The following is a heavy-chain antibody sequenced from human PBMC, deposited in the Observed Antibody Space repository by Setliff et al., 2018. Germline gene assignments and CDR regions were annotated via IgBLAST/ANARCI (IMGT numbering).Heavy chain of an antibody. D-gene: IGHD2-2*01. CDR1: GYTFRQSI. V-gene: IGHV1-18*01. Sequence: ASVKVSCKASGYTFRQSIVSWVRQAPGQGLEWLGWIGVYSGNTYSAQRFQGRVSLTTDESTNTAYLELRGLRSDDTATYWCSKLVRFCTRTSCQRLSGDESRGQGTLVTVSS. CDR2: IGVYSGNT. J-gene: IGHJ4*02. CDR3: SKLVRFCTRTSCQRLSGDES.